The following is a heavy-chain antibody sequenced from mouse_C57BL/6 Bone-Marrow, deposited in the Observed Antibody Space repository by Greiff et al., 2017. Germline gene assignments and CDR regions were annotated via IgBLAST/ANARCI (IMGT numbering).Heavy chain of an antibody. CDR3: ARVNSLGDY. Sequence: VHLVESGAELARPGASVKLSCKASGYTFTSYGISWVKQRTGQGLEWIGEIYPRSGNTYYNEKFKGKATLTADKSSSTAYMELRSLTSEDSAVYFCARVNSLGDYWGQGTTLTVSS. J-gene: IGHJ2*01. CDR2: IYPRSGNT. CDR1: GYTFTSYG. D-gene: IGHD3-3*01. V-gene: IGHV1-81*01.